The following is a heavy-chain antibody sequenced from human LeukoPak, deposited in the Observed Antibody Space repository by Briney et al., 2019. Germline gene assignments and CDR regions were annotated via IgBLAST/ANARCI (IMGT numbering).Heavy chain of an antibody. CDR2: INQDERAK. CDR3: ATRDRGGDNYWFGY. D-gene: IGHD5-24*01. CDR1: GFTFSSYA. V-gene: IGHV3-7*01. J-gene: IGHJ4*02. Sequence: GGSLRLSCAASGFTFSSYAMSWVRQAPGKGLEWVANINQDERAKYYVDSVMGRFTISRDNAKNSLYLQMNSLRAEDTAVYYCATRDRGGDNYWFGYWGQGTLVTVSS.